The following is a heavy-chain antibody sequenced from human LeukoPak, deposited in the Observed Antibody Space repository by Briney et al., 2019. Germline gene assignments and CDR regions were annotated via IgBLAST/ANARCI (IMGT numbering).Heavy chain of an antibody. J-gene: IGHJ4*02. Sequence: GASVKVSCKASGFTFTSSAMQWVRQARGQRLEWIGWIVVGSGNTNYAQKFQERVTITRDMSTSTAYMELSSLRSEDTAVYYCARDPYSSGWYDYFDYWGQGTLVTVSS. CDR1: GFTFTSSA. V-gene: IGHV1-58*02. CDR3: ARDPYSSGWYDYFDY. CDR2: IVVGSGNT. D-gene: IGHD6-19*01.